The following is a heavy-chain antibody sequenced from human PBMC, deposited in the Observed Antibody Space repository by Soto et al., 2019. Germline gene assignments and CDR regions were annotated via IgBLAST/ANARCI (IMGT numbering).Heavy chain of an antibody. D-gene: IGHD6-6*01. Sequence: GASVKVSCKASGYTSTSYYMHWVRQAPGQGLEWMGIINPSGGSTSYAQKFQGRVTMTRDTSTSTVYMELSSLRSEDTAVYYCARVRPDYYYYYGMDVWGQGTTVTVSS. J-gene: IGHJ6*02. CDR1: GYTSTSYY. V-gene: IGHV1-46*01. CDR2: INPSGGST. CDR3: ARVRPDYYYYYGMDV.